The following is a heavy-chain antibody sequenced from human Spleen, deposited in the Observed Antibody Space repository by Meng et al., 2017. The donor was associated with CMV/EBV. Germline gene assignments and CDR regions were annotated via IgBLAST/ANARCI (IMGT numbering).Heavy chain of an antibody. CDR2: IIPILGIA. Sequence: SVKVSCKASGGTFSSYAISWVRQAPGQGLEWMGGIIPILGIANYAQKFQGRVTITADKSTSTAYMELSSLRSEDTAVYYCAREAWDRTGTGENYYYYGMDVWGQGTTVTVSS. CDR1: GGTFSSYA. CDR3: AREAWDRTGTGENYYYYGMDV. V-gene: IGHV1-69*10. D-gene: IGHD1-7*01. J-gene: IGHJ6*02.